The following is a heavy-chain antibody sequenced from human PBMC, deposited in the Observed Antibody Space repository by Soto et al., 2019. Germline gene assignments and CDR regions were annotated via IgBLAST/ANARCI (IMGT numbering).Heavy chain of an antibody. CDR2: IYYSGST. CDR3: ARRGTGDSSGYYYDWFDP. D-gene: IGHD3-22*01. CDR1: GGSISSYY. J-gene: IGHJ5*02. Sequence: SETLSLTCTVSGGSISSYYWSWIRQPAGKGLEWIGYIYYSGSTNYNPSLKSRVTISVDTSKNQFSLKLSSVTAADTAVYYCARRGTGDSSGYYYDWFDPWGQGTLVTVSS. V-gene: IGHV4-59*01.